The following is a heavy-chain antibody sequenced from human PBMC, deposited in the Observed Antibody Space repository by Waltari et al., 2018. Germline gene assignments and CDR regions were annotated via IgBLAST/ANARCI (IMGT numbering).Heavy chain of an antibody. D-gene: IGHD3-3*01. CDR1: GDSISDHY. V-gene: IGHV4-59*11. Sequence: QVQLQESGPGLVKPSESLSLTCSVPGDSISDHYWSWVRQPPGKGLEWIGYIHSSGTTSYNPSLNSRVTISVDTSQHHFSLQLTSVTAADTAVFYCARGGWSLDIWGQGTMVTVSS. CDR2: IHSSGTT. J-gene: IGHJ3*02. CDR3: ARGGWSLDI.